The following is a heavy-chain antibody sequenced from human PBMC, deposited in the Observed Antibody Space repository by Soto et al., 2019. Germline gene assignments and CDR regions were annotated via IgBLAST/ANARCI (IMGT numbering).Heavy chain of an antibody. D-gene: IGHD4-17*01. Sequence: KPSETLSLTCTVSNGSISSRSSYWGWIRQTPGKGLEWIGSIYYIGNTYYNPSLKSRVTISIDTSKTQFSLKLNSVTAADTAVYFCLGQDYGAQGYYFENWGQGTLVTVSS. J-gene: IGHJ4*02. V-gene: IGHV4-39*01. CDR1: NGSISSRSSY. CDR3: LGQDYGAQGYYFEN. CDR2: IYYIGNT.